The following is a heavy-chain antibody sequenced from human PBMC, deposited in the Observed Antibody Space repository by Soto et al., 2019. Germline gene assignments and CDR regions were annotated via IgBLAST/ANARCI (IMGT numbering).Heavy chain of an antibody. D-gene: IGHD3-10*01. CDR1: GYTFTSYA. CDR3: ARAFGSGSYYITENYFDY. J-gene: IGHJ4*02. Sequence: QVQLVQSGAEVKKPGASVKVSCKASGYTFTSYAMHWVRQAPGQRLEWMGWINAGNGHTKYSQKFQGRVTITRDTSASTAYMELSSLRSEDTDVYYCARAFGSGSYYITENYFDYWGQGTLVTVSS. CDR2: INAGNGHT. V-gene: IGHV1-3*01.